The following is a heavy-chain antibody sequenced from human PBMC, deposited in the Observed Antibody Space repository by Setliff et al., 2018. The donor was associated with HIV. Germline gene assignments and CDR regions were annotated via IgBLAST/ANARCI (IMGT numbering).Heavy chain of an antibody. CDR3: ARIGSGWSVGWFDP. D-gene: IGHD6-13*01. Sequence: SETLSLTCTVSGGSISSSSYYWGWVRQPPGKGLEWIGCIDASANTYYIPPLKSRATISIDTSKNQLSLKLRSVTAADTAVYYCARIGSGWSVGWFDPWGQGTLVTVSS. J-gene: IGHJ5*02. CDR2: IDASANT. V-gene: IGHV4-39*07. CDR1: GGSISSSSYY.